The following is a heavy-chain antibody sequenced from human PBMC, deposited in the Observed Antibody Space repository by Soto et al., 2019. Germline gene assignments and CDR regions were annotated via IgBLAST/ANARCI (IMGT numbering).Heavy chain of an antibody. CDR2: INHRGST. J-gene: IGHJ6*02. D-gene: IGHD6-19*01. V-gene: IGHV4-34*01. CDR3: ARGAFSSRGMDV. CDR1: GGSFSFYY. Sequence: PSETLSLTCTVYGGSFSFYYWTWIRQPPGKGLEWIGEINHRGSTNYNPSLKSRVTISVDTSKNQFALKLKSVTAADTSLYYCARGAFSSRGMDVWGQGTTVTAP.